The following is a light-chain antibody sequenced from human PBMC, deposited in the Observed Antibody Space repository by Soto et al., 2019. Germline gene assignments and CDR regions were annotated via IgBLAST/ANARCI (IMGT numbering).Light chain of an antibody. J-gene: IGKJ4*01. CDR3: QQTYNLPPT. Sequence: EIVMTQSPATLSVSPGDRATLSCRASQSVDNDLAWYQQKPGQPPRLLIYDASTRATGIPARFSGSQSGTEFTLTISSLLSEDFGSYSCQQTYNLPPTFGGGTRVQIK. V-gene: IGKV3D-15*01. CDR2: DAS. CDR1: QSVDND.